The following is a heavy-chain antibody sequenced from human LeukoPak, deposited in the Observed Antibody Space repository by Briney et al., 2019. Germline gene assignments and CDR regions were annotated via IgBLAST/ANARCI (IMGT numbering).Heavy chain of an antibody. V-gene: IGHV3-7*01. CDR1: GFTFSSYW. J-gene: IGHJ5*02. Sequence: GGSLRLSCAASGFTFSSYWMTWVRQAPGKGLEWVANIKQDGSEKYYVDSVKGRFTISRDNAKNSLYLQMNSLRAEDTAVYSCARVKRGRWFDPWGQGTLVTVSS. CDR2: IKQDGSEK. D-gene: IGHD3-16*01. CDR3: ARVKRGRWFDP.